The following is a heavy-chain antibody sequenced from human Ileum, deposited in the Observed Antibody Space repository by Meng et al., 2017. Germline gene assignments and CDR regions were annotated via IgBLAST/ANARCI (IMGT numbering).Heavy chain of an antibody. CDR1: GRSFSGYY. D-gene: IGHD3-16*01. J-gene: IGHJ4*02. V-gene: IGHV4-34*01. Sequence: VHPQRWRAGTFKASVTLLPPLPVEGRSFSGYYGSLISQPPGKGLEWIGEINHSGSTNYNPSLKSRVTISVDTSKNQFSLKLSSVTAADTAVYYCARGGGRYGPDFDYWGQGTLVTVSS. CDR2: INHSGST. CDR3: ARGGGRYGPDFDY.